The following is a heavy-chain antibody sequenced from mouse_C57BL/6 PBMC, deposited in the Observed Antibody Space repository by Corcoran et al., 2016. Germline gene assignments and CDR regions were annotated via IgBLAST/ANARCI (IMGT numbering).Heavy chain of an antibody. CDR2: ISYDGSN. Sequence: DVQLQESGPGLVKPSQSLSLTCSVTGYSITSGYYWNWIRQFPGNKLEWMGYISYDGSNNYNPSLKNRISITRDTSKNQFFLKLNSVTTEDTATYYCARGSNYPYYYAMDYWGQGTSVTVSS. D-gene: IGHD2-5*01. CDR1: GYSITSGYY. J-gene: IGHJ4*01. CDR3: ARGSNYPYYYAMDY. V-gene: IGHV3-6*01.